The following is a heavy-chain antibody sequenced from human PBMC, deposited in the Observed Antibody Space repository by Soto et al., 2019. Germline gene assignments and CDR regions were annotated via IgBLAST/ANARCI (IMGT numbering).Heavy chain of an antibody. CDR3: AKDRSDYYAPPNPSGDYYGMDV. J-gene: IGHJ6*02. D-gene: IGHD3-10*01. Sequence: GGSLRLSCAASGLTFGSYSVNWVRQAPGKGLEWVSYISSSSSTIYYADSVKGRFTISRDNAKNSLYLQMNSLRAEDTALYYCAKDRSDYYAPPNPSGDYYGMDVWGQGTTVTVSS. CDR1: GLTFGSYS. V-gene: IGHV3-48*04. CDR2: ISSSSSTI.